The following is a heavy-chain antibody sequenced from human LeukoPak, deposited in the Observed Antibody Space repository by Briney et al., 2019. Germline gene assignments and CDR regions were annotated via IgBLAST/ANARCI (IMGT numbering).Heavy chain of an antibody. CDR2: ISGSGSTI. CDR3: ARGDGGYYYGMDV. CDR1: GFTFNRYE. V-gene: IGHV3-48*03. D-gene: IGHD5-24*01. Sequence: GGSLRLSCAASGFTFNRYEMNWVRQAPGKGLEWVSYISGSGSTIYYADSVKGRFTISRDNVKNSLYLQMNSLRAEDTAVYYCARGDGGYYYGMDVWGRGTTVTVSS. J-gene: IGHJ6*02.